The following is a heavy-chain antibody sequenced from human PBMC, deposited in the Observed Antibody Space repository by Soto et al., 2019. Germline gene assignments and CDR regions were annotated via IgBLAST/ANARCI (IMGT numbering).Heavy chain of an antibody. CDR1: GFTFHNYA. J-gene: IGHJ5*02. D-gene: IGHD3-9*01. Sequence: EVQLVESGGALVQPGRSLRLSCAAAGFTFHNYAMHWVRQAPGKGLEWVAGISWNSGNIDFGDSVRGRFTISRENAKNPIYQLMNSLRHEDTAVYCCGKLPYVSLTGYNNWFDPWGQGTLVTVSS. CDR3: GKLPYVSLTGYNNWFDP. CDR2: ISWNSGNI. V-gene: IGHV3-9*01.